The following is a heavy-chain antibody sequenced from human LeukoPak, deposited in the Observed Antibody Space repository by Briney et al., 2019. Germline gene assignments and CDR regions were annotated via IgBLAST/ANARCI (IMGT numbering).Heavy chain of an antibody. CDR1: GGSNTSYF. D-gene: IGHD2/OR15-2a*01. J-gene: IGHJ1*01. CDR3: APKAPFSPTYSQQ. Sequence: SETLSLTCTVSGGSNTSYFWSWIRQPPGRRVEWIGYMYHSGTTNYNPSLKSRVTISADTSKNQFSLRLTSVTAADTAVYYCAPKAPFSPTYSQQWGQGTLVTVSS. CDR2: MYHSGTT. V-gene: IGHV4-59*01.